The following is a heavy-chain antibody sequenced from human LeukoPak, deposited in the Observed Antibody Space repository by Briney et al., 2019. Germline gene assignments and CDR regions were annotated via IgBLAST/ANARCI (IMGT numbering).Heavy chain of an antibody. CDR2: IIPILGIA. Sequence: GASVKVSCKASGGTFSSYAISWVRQAPGQGLEWMGRIIPILGIANYAQKFQGRVTITADKSTSTAYMELSSLRSEDTAVYYCARGVTVVTPSRGDAFDIWGQGTMVTVSS. J-gene: IGHJ3*02. CDR1: GGTFSSYA. V-gene: IGHV1-69*04. CDR3: ARGVTVVTPSRGDAFDI. D-gene: IGHD4-23*01.